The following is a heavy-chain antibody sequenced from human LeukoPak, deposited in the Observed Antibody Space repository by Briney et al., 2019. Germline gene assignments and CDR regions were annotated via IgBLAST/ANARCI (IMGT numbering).Heavy chain of an antibody. D-gene: IGHD3-3*02. Sequence: GRSLRLCCAASGFSFSDYWIHWVRQAPGKGLVWVSLIHSDGGTTNYADSVKGRFTMSRDNAKNMVYLQMNSLRVEDTAVYYCARDIYSIAEWGQGTLVTVSS. CDR1: GFSFSDYW. V-gene: IGHV3-74*01. CDR3: ARDIYSIAE. CDR2: IHSDGGTT. J-gene: IGHJ4*02.